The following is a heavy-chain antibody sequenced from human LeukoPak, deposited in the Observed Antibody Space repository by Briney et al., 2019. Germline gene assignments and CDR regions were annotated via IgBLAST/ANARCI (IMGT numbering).Heavy chain of an antibody. Sequence: SVKVSCKASGGTFSSYAISWVRQAPGQGLEWMGRIIPILGIANYAQKFQGRVTITADKSTSTAYMELSSLGSEDTAVYYCAEASASSYYYYYGMDVWGQGTTVTVSS. V-gene: IGHV1-69*04. D-gene: IGHD6-6*01. CDR3: AEASASSYYYYYGMDV. CDR1: GGTFSSYA. CDR2: IIPILGIA. J-gene: IGHJ6*02.